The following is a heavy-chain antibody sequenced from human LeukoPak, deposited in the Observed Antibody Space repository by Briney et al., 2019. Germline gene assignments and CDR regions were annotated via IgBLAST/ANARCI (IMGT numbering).Heavy chain of an antibody. V-gene: IGHV4-59*01. CDR2: IYYSGST. D-gene: IGHD3-3*01. CDR3: ASGVGTILGVLYYIYV. CDR1: SGSISTYY. J-gene: IGHJ6*03. Sequence: PSETLSLTCTVFSGSISTYYWSWIRQPPGKGLECIGYIYYSGSTNFNPSLKSRVTISVDMSKKQFSLKMSSVTAADTAVYYCASGVGTILGVLYYIYVWGKGTTLTLSS.